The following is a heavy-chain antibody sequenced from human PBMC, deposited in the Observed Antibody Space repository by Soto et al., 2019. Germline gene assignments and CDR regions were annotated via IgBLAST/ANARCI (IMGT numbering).Heavy chain of an antibody. D-gene: IGHD2-2*01. CDR3: ARSGIVVVPAAKRRPFDY. V-gene: IGHV4-34*01. J-gene: IGHJ4*02. CDR2: INHSGST. Sequence: SETLSLTCAVYGGSFSGYYWSWIRQPPGKWLEWIGEINHSGSTNYNPSLKSRVTISVDTSKNQFSLKLSSVTAADTAVYYCARSGIVVVPAAKRRPFDYLGQGTLVTVSS. CDR1: GGSFSGYY.